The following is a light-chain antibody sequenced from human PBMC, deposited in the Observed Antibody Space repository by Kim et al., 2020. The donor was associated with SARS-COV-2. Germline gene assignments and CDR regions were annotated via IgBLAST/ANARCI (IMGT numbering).Light chain of an antibody. J-gene: IGKJ1*01. CDR1: QSVSSW. V-gene: IGKV1-5*03. Sequence: AAVGDRDTITCRASQSVSSWLAWYQQKSGKAPNLLIYKASSLESGVPSRFSGSGSETEFTLTISSLQPDDFAIYYCQRYNTNSRTFGQGTKVDIK. CDR3: QRYNTNSRT. CDR2: KAS.